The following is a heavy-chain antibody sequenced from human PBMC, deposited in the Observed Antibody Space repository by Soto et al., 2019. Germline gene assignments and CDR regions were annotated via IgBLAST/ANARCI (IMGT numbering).Heavy chain of an antibody. CDR3: ARGVSAGVDY. Sequence: QVQLVQSGAEVREPGASVKVSCKASGYSFTSLDINWVRQTAGQGLEWMGWMQPSTGRTGYAQKFQGRVTMIRDTSINTAYIELTPLTSDDAAFYYCARGVSAGVDYWGQGTLVTVSS. V-gene: IGHV1-8*01. D-gene: IGHD3-3*01. CDR1: GYSFTSLD. CDR2: MQPSTGRT. J-gene: IGHJ4*02.